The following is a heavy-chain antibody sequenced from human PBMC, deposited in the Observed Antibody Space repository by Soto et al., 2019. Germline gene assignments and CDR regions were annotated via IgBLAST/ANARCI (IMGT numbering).Heavy chain of an antibody. V-gene: IGHV4-30-4*01. CDR1: GGSISSGDYY. CDR3: ARHFITMIVVAPGAFDI. J-gene: IGHJ3*02. CDR2: IYYSGST. Sequence: SETLSLTCTVSGGSISSGDYYWSWIRQPPGKGLEWIGYIYYSGSTYYNPSLKSRVTISVDTSKNQFSLKLSSVTAADTAVYYCARHFITMIVVAPGAFDIWGQGTMVTVSS. D-gene: IGHD3-22*01.